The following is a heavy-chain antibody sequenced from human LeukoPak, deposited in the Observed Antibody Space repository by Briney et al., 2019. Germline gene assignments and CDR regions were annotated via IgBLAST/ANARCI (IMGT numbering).Heavy chain of an antibody. V-gene: IGHV3-23*01. CDR1: GFTFSSYA. J-gene: IGHJ4*02. CDR2: ISGSGGST. CDR3: AKDQGSSWYGDNYFDY. D-gene: IGHD6-13*01. Sequence: PGGFLRLSCAASGFTFSSYAMSWVRQAPGKGLEWVSAISGSGGSTYYADSVKGRFTISRDNSKNTLYLQMNSLRAEGTAVYYCAKDQGSSWYGDNYFDYWGQGTLVTVSS.